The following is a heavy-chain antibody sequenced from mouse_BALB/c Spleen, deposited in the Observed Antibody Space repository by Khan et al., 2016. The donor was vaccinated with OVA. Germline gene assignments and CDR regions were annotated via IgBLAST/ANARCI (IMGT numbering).Heavy chain of an antibody. Sequence: QIQLVQSGPELKKPGETVKISCKASGYTFTNHAMNWVKQATGKGLKWMGWINTYIGEPTYSDDFKGRFAISLETSASTAYLQINNLKNKDTATYFCARGYWYFDVWGAGTTVTVSS. V-gene: IGHV9-3-1*01. CDR1: GYTFTNHA. CDR3: ARGYWYFDV. J-gene: IGHJ1*01. CDR2: INTYIGEP.